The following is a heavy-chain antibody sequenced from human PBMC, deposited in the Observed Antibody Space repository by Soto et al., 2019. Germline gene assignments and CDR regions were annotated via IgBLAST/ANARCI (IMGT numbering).Heavy chain of an antibody. CDR2: ISYDGRIY. D-gene: IGHD2-8*01. CDR3: AKAGGKVSTPFDP. J-gene: IGHJ5*02. CDR1: GFTFGSYG. V-gene: IGHV3-30*18. Sequence: QVHLVESGGGVVQPGRTLRLSCAASGFTFGSYGMHWVRQAPGKGLEWVAGISYDGRIYYYADSVKGRFTVSIDNSRNTMYLEMSSLRIEDTAVYYCAKAGGKVSTPFDPWGQGTLVTVSP.